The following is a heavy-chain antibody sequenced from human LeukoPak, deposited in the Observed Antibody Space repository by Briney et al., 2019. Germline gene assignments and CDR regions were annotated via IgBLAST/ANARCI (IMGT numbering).Heavy chain of an antibody. CDR1: GFTFSSYW. CDR2: IRQDGSEK. CDR3: VRGCGSASCPCFLDY. V-gene: IGHV3-7*03. D-gene: IGHD2-2*01. Sequence: GGSLRLSCAASGFTFSSYWMSWVRQAPGKGLEWVATIRQDGSEKLYVDSVKGRFAISRDSAQSSMFLQMNSLRAEDTAVYYCVRGCGSASCPCFLDYWGQGTRVTVSS. J-gene: IGHJ4*02.